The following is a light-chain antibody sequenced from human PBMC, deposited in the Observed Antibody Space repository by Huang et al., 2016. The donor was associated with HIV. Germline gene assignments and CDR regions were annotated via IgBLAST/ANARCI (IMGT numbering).Light chain of an antibody. CDR2: WAS. CDR3: QQYYSIPQT. Sequence: DIVMIQSPDSLAVSLGERATIKCRSSQSVSYSTNSKKYLAWFQQHQGQAPRLLIYWASSRECGVPDRFSGSGSGTDFTLTISSLEAEDAAVYYCQQYYSIPQTFGQGTKVEI. CDR1: QSVSYSTNSKKY. J-gene: IGKJ1*01. V-gene: IGKV4-1*01.